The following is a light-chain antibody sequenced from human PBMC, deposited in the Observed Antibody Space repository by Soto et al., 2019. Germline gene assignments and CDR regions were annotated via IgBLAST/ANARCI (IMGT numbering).Light chain of an antibody. J-gene: IGKJ4*01. Sequence: DIKMTQSPSTLSASVGDRVTITCRASQSISSWLAWYQQKLGRAPRLLIYDASSLESGVPSRFSGSGYGTEFTLTISSLQPDDFATYYCQQYNTYSSLTFGGGTKVDIK. CDR3: QQYNTYSSLT. CDR1: QSISSW. V-gene: IGKV1-5*01. CDR2: DAS.